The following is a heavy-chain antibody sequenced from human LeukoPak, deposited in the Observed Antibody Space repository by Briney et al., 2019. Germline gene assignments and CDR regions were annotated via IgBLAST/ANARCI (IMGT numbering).Heavy chain of an antibody. CDR2: ISYDGSNK. J-gene: IGHJ4*02. CDR3: ARDRGATTTMYYFDY. D-gene: IGHD1-26*01. CDR1: GFTFTTYG. Sequence: PGGSLRLSCVASGFTFTTYGMNWVRQAPGKGLEWVAVISYDGSNKYYADSVKGRFTISRDNSKNTLYLQMNSLRAEDTAVYYCARDRGATTTMYYFDYWGQGTLVTVSS. V-gene: IGHV3-30*03.